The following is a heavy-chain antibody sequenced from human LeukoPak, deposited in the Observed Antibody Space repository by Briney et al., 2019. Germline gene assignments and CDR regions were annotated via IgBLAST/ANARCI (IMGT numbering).Heavy chain of an antibody. Sequence: GGSLRLSCAASGFTFSSYAMHWVRQAPGKGLEWVAVISYDGSNKYYADSVKGRFTISRDNSKNTLYLQMNSLRAEDTAVYYCAKVYDSSGYALDAFDIWGQGTMVTVSS. CDR1: GFTFSSYA. V-gene: IGHV3-30*04. CDR2: ISYDGSNK. CDR3: AKVYDSSGYALDAFDI. D-gene: IGHD3-22*01. J-gene: IGHJ3*02.